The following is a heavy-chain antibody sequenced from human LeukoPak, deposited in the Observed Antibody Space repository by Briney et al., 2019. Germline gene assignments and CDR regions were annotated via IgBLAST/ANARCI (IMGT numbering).Heavy chain of an antibody. CDR3: ARTFLSYFDY. J-gene: IGHJ4*02. Sequence: PGGSLRLACAASGFTFSNYWMHWVRQAPGKGLVWVSRINSDGSSTSDADSVKGRFTISRDNAKNTIHMQMNSLRAEDTAVYYCARTFLSYFDYWGQGTLVTVSS. V-gene: IGHV3-74*01. CDR2: INSDGSST. CDR1: GFTFSNYW.